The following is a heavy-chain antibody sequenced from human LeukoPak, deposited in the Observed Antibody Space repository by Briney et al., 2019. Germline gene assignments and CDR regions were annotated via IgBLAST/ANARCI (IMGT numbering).Heavy chain of an antibody. Sequence: GGSLRLSCAASGFTLSTYSMNWVRQAPGKGLEWVSSITSSSSYYADSVRGRFTISRDNAKNSLFLQMNSLRAEDTAVYFCARDPDPHDYGDYEEGFWYYYAMDVWGKGATVTVSS. CDR3: ARDPDPHDYGDYEEGFWYYYAMDV. J-gene: IGHJ6*04. D-gene: IGHD4-17*01. V-gene: IGHV3-21*01. CDR2: ITSSSSY. CDR1: GFTLSTYS.